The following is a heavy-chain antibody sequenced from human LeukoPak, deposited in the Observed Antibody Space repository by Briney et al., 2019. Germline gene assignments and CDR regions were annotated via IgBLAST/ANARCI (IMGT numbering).Heavy chain of an antibody. CDR2: INSDGSST. CDR1: GFTFSSYW. J-gene: IGHJ4*02. V-gene: IGHV3-74*01. D-gene: IGHD5/OR15-5a*01. CDR3: ARVYDRACHDY. Sequence: PGGSLRLSCAASGFTFSSYWMHWVRQAPGKGLVWVSRINSDGSSTSYADSVKGRFTISRDNAKNTLYLQMNSLRAEDTAMYYCARVYDRACHDYWGQGTLVTVSS.